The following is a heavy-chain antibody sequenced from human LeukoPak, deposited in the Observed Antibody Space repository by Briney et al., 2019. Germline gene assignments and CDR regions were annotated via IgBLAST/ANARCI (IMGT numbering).Heavy chain of an antibody. J-gene: IGHJ4*02. D-gene: IGHD5-18*01. V-gene: IGHV3-7*01. Sequence: GGSLRLSCVASGFPFSPIWMSWVRQAPGKGLEWVAMIKQSASETHYVDSVRGRFSISRDNAKNSLYLQMNSLKTDDTAVYYCASLDTAIIQTGGYWGQGTLVTVSS. CDR2: IKQSASET. CDR1: GFPFSPIW. CDR3: ASLDTAIIQTGGY.